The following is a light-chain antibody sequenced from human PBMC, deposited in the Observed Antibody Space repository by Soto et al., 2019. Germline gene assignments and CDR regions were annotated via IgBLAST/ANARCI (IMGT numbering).Light chain of an antibody. CDR1: QSISSY. J-gene: IGKJ2*01. CDR2: AAS. CDR3: QQSYRTPHT. V-gene: IGKV1-39*01. Sequence: DIQMTQSPSSLSASVGDRVTITCRASQSISSYLNWYQQKPGKAPKLLIYAASNLQSGVPSRFSGSGYGTDFTLTISSLQPEDFATYYCQQSYRTPHTFGQGTKLEIK.